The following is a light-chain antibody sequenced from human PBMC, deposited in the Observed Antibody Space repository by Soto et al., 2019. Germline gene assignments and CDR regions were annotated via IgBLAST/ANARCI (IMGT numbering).Light chain of an antibody. Sequence: QSVLTQPASVSGSPGQSITISCSGNAVSYQLVSWYQQQPGKAPKLILYNVTRRPSGVSNRFSGFKSGTTAPLKITGLQAEDEADYYCCSFVGVTNDVFGSGTKVTVL. J-gene: IGLJ1*01. CDR2: NVT. CDR3: CSFVGVTNDV. V-gene: IGLV2-23*02. CDR1: GNAVSYQL.